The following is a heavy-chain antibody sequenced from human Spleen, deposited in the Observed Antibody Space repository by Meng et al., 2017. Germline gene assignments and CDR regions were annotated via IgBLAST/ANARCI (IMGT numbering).Heavy chain of an antibody. CDR2: ISGNGEST. V-gene: IGHV3-23*01. J-gene: IGHJ1*01. CDR1: GFTFSTYA. Sequence: GESLKTPCAASGFTFSTYAMSWVRQASGKGLEWVSGISGNGESTNYADFVKGRLTIPRDNFKNTLCLQIDSLRAEDTAVYYCEKDRREGQWLNLEYFQHWGQGTLVTVSS. D-gene: IGHD6-19*01. CDR3: EKDRREGQWLNLEYFQH.